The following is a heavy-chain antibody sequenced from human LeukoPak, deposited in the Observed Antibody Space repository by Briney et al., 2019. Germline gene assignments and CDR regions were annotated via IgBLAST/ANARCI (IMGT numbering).Heavy chain of an antibody. CDR3: AQARGYSFDY. CDR1: GFTFSSYG. CDR2: ISYDGNNK. V-gene: IGHV3-30*02. D-gene: IGHD5-18*01. J-gene: IGHJ4*02. Sequence: PGGSLRLSCAASGFTFSSYGMHWVRQAPGEGLEWVAFISYDGNNKYYTDSVKGRFTISRDNSKKTVHLQMNSLRTEDTAMYYCAQARGYSFDYWGQGTLVTVSS.